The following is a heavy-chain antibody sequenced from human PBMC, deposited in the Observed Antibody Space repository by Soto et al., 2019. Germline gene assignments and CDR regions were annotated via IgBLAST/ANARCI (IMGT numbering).Heavy chain of an antibody. V-gene: IGHV4-30-2*01. CDR3: ARVTTGTDWFDP. D-gene: IGHD4-17*01. J-gene: IGHJ5*02. CDR2: IYHSGST. CDR1: GGSISSGGYS. Sequence: SETLSLTCAVSGGSISSGGYSWSWIRQPPGKGLEWIGYIYHSGSTYYNPSLKSRVTISVDRSKNQFSLKLSSVTAADTAVYYCARVTTGTDWFDPWGQGTLVTSPQ.